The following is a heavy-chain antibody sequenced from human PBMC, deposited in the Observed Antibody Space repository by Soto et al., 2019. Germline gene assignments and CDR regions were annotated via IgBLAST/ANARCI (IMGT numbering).Heavy chain of an antibody. J-gene: IGHJ6*02. CDR3: ARDNILGILYGGMDV. V-gene: IGHV4-30-4*01. D-gene: IGHD3-3*01. Sequence: SETLSLTCTVSGGSISSGDYYWSWIRQPPGKGLEWIGYIYYSGSTYYNPSLKSRVTISVDTSKNQFSLKLSSVTAADTAVYYCARDNILGILYGGMDVWGQGTTVTVPS. CDR1: GGSISSGDYY. CDR2: IYYSGST.